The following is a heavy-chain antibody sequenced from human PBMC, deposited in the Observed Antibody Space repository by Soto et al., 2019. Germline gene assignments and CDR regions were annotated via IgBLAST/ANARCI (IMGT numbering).Heavy chain of an antibody. J-gene: IGHJ1*01. CDR3: ARGNGVYSSSWYAPGFQH. Sequence: AASVKVSCKASGYTFTSYYMHWVRQAPGQGLEWMGIINPSGGSTSYAQKFQGRVTMTRDTSTSTVYMELSSLRSEDTAVYYCARGNGVYSSSWYAPGFQHWGQGTLVTVSS. CDR2: INPSGGST. V-gene: IGHV1-46*01. CDR1: GYTFTSYY. D-gene: IGHD6-13*01.